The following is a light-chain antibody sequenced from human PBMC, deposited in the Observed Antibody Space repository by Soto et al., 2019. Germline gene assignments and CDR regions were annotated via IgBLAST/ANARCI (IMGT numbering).Light chain of an antibody. CDR1: SSDVGGYDY. CDR2: DVT. CDR3: CSYTSSTSSYV. Sequence: QSALTQPASVSGSPGQSITISCTGTSSDVGGYDYVSWYQQHPGKAPKLMIYDVTYRPSGISNRFSGSKSGNTASLTISGLQAEDEADYYCCSYTSSTSSYVFGTGTKLTVL. V-gene: IGLV2-14*01. J-gene: IGLJ1*01.